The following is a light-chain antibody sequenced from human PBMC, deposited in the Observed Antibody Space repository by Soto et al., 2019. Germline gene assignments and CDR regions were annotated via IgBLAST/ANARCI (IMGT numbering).Light chain of an antibody. Sequence: QSALTQPASVSESPEQSITISCTGTSSDIGAYNFVSWYQQHPGKAPKLMLYDVNIRPSGVSSRFSGSKSGNTASLTISGLQAEDEADYYCTSWTTSTTMIFGGGTKLTVL. J-gene: IGLJ2*01. CDR2: DVN. CDR3: TSWTTSTTMI. V-gene: IGLV2-14*03. CDR1: SSDIGAYNF.